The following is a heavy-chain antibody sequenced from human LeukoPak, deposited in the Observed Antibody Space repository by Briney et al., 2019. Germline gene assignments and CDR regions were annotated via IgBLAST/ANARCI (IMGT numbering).Heavy chain of an antibody. V-gene: IGHV4-31*03. D-gene: IGHD3-22*01. CDR3: ATFYDSSGYYHDY. CDR1: GGSISSGGYY. CDR2: IYCSGST. Sequence: SETLSLTCTVSGGSISSGGYYWSWIRQHPGKGLEWIGYIYCSGSTYYNPSLKSRVTISVDTSKNQFSLKLSSVTAADTAVYYCATFYDSSGYYHDYWGQGTLVTVSS. J-gene: IGHJ4*02.